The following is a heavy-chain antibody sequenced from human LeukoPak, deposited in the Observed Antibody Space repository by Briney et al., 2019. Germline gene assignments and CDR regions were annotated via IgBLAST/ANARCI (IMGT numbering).Heavy chain of an antibody. CDR1: GFTFSDHY. D-gene: IGHD5-18*01. CDR2: ISGSSHYT. J-gene: IGHJ4*02. V-gene: IGHV3-11*06. Sequence: GGSLRLSCAASGFTFSDHYMSWIRQAPGKGLEWVSYISGSSHYTNTADSVKGRFTISRDNAKNSLYLQMNSLRTEDTAVYYCAREDSYGFGIDYWGQGTLVTVSS. CDR3: AREDSYGFGIDY.